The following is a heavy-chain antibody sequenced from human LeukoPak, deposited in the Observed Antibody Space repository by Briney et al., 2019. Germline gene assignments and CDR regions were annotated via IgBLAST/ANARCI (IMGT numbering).Heavy chain of an antibody. CDR1: GYTFTSYY. CDR2: INPSGGST. V-gene: IGHV1-46*01. J-gene: IGHJ4*02. Sequence: ASVKVSCKASGYTFTSYYMHWVRQAPGQGLEWMGIINPSGGSTSYAQKFQGRVTMTRDMSTSTVYMELSSLRSEDTAVYYCASSLKTHYYDYWGQGTLVTVSS. CDR3: ASSLKTHYYDY.